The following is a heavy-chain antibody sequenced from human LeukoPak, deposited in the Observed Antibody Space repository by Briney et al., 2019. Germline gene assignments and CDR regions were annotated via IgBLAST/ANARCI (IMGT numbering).Heavy chain of an antibody. CDR2: ISSRGSTI. V-gene: IGHV3-48*03. J-gene: IGHJ4*02. D-gene: IGHD2-8*01. Sequence: GGSLRLSCAASGFSFSSYGMNWVRQAPGKGLEWVSYISSRGSTIYYADSVKGRFATSRDNAKNSLYLQMNGLRAEDTAVYYCARIPGYFMLSCFDYWGQGTLVSVSS. CDR1: GFSFSSYG. CDR3: ARIPGYFMLSCFDY.